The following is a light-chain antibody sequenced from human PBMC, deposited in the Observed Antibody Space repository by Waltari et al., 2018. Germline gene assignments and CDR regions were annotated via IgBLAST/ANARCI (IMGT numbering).Light chain of an antibody. J-gene: IGKJ1*01. CDR1: QSVTRA. CDR2: GAS. Sequence: EIVLTQSPGTLSLSPGESATTSCRTSQSVTRALAWYQQKPGQAPRLLIYGASNRATGIPDRFSGSGSGTDFSLTISSLEPEDFAVYYCQHYLRLPVTFGQGTKVEVK. V-gene: IGKV3-20*01. CDR3: QHYLRLPVT.